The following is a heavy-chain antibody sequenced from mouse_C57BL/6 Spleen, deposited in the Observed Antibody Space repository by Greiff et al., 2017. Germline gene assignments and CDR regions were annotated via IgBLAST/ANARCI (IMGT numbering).Heavy chain of an antibody. J-gene: IGHJ1*03. CDR2: IDPSDSYT. V-gene: IGHV1-59*01. D-gene: IGHD3-3*01. CDR1: GYTFTSYW. CDR3: ARKTELENWYFDV. Sequence: VQLQQPGAELVRPGTSVKLSCKASGYTFTSYWMHWVKQRPGQGLAWIGVIDPSDSYTNYNQKFKGKATLTVDTSSSTAYMQLSSLTSEDSAVYYCARKTELENWYFDVWGTGTTVTVSS.